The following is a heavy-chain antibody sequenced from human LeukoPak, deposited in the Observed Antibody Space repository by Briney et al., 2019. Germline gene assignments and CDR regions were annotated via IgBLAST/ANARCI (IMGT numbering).Heavy chain of an antibody. J-gene: IGHJ6*03. V-gene: IGHV4-4*07. CDR2: IYTSGST. CDR1: GGSISGYY. CDR3: ARGEAARRNYYYYYMDV. D-gene: IGHD6-6*01. Sequence: TSETLSLTCTVSGGSISGYYWNWLRQPAGKGLEWIGRIYTSGSTNYNPSLKSRVTISGDNSKNQFSLKLTSVTAADTAVYYCARGEAARRNYYYYYMDVWGKGITVTVSS.